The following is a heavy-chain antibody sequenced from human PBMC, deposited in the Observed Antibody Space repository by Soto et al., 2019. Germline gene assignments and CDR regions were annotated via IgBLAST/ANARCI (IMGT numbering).Heavy chain of an antibody. D-gene: IGHD6-19*01. V-gene: IGHV3-21*01. J-gene: IGHJ6*02. Sequence: GGPLRLCCAAAGCTFSGYSMNWVRQAPGKGLEWVSSISSSSSYIYYADSVKGRLTISRDNAKNSLYLQMNSLRAEDTAVYYCAGDSSGWIDYYYYYGMDVWGQGTTVTAP. CDR2: ISSSSSYI. CDR3: AGDSSGWIDYYYYYGMDV. CDR1: GCTFSGYS.